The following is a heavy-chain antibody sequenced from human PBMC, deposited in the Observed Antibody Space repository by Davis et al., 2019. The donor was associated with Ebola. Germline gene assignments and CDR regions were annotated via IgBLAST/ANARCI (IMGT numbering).Heavy chain of an antibody. CDR1: GFTFSGYA. CDR3: ARGTQQLN. D-gene: IGHD6-13*01. J-gene: IGHJ4*02. Sequence: PGGSLRLSCVASGFTFSGYAMHWVRQAPGKGLEWVAVISYDGSNKYYADPVKGRFTISRDNSKNTLYLQMNSLRAEDTAVYYCARGTQQLNWGQGTLVTVSS. CDR2: ISYDGSNK. V-gene: IGHV3-30*04.